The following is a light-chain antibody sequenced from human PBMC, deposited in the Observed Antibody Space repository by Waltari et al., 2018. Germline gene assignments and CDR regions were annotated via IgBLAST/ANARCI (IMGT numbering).Light chain of an antibody. CDR2: EDT. CDR1: DLPKKY. J-gene: IGLJ3*02. Sequence: SYELTQPPSVSVSPGQTARIPCSGHDLPKKYAFWYQQKPGQAPVVVIYEDTKRPSGIPERFSGSSSGTMATFTISGAQVEDEADYYCYSTDSSGNHRVFGRGTKLTVL. CDR3: YSTDSSGNHRV. V-gene: IGLV3-10*01.